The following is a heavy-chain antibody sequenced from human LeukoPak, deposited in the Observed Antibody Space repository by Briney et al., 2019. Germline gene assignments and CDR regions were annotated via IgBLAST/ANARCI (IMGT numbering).Heavy chain of an antibody. V-gene: IGHV1-8*03. Sequence: GASVKVSCKASGYTFTSYDINWVRQATGQGLEWMGWMNPNSGNTGYAQKFQGRVTITRNTSISTAYMELSSLRSEDTAVYYCATRYCSSTSCYASGAFDIWGQGTMVTVSS. CDR3: ATRYCSSTSCYASGAFDI. D-gene: IGHD2-2*01. CDR1: GYTFTSYD. CDR2: MNPNSGNT. J-gene: IGHJ3*02.